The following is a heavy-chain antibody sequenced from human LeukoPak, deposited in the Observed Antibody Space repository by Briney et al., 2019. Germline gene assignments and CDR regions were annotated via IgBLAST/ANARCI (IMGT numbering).Heavy chain of an antibody. J-gene: IGHJ4*02. V-gene: IGHV3-48*03. CDR1: GXTFSSYE. D-gene: IGHD2-15*01. CDR2: IGGSGGPI. Sequence: GGSLRLSCAASGXTFSSYEMTWVRQAPGKGLEWISYIGGSGGPIYYADSVKGRITVSRDNAKNSLYLQMNSLRADDTAVYYCARRRSCSGGSCYSHFDYWGQGTLVTVSS. CDR3: ARRRSCSGGSCYSHFDY.